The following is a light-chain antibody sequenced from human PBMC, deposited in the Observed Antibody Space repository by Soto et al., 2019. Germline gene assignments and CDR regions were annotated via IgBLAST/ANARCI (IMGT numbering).Light chain of an antibody. CDR2: LNNDGSH. Sequence: QPVLTQSPSASASLGASVKLTCTRSSGHSSYAIAWHQQQPEKGPRYLMKLNNDGSHSKGDGIPDRFSGSSSGAERYLTISGLQSEDEADYYCQTWGTGIVVFGGGTKLTVL. J-gene: IGLJ2*01. CDR1: SGHSSYA. CDR3: QTWGTGIVV. V-gene: IGLV4-69*01.